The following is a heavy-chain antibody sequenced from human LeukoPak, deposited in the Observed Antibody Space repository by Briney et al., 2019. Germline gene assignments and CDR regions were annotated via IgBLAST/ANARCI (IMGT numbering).Heavy chain of an antibody. V-gene: IGHV3-15*01. Sequence: GGSLRLSCAASGFTFSNAWMSWVRQAPGKGLEWVGRIKSKTDGGTTDYAAPVKGRFTISRDDSKNTLYLQMNSLKYKDRAMYFCTTEYIVVVPAATNDYWGQGTLVTVSS. D-gene: IGHD2-2*01. J-gene: IGHJ4*02. CDR3: TTEYIVVVPAATNDY. CDR1: GFTFSNAW. CDR2: IKSKTDGGTT.